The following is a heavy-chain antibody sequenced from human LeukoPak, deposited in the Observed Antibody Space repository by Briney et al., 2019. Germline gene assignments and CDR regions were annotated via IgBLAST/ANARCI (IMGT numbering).Heavy chain of an antibody. V-gene: IGHV3-30*03. CDR3: ARGPTVTTTFDY. CDR2: TSYNGNIK. Sequence: ARSLTLSCAASGFTFSSYGMHWVRQPPGKGLEWVAGTSYNGNIKYYADYVKGRFSIPKDKSKNTLYLQMDCLRGEDTAVYYCARGPTVTTTFDYWGEGALVSVSS. D-gene: IGHD4-17*01. CDR1: GFTFSSYG. J-gene: IGHJ4*02.